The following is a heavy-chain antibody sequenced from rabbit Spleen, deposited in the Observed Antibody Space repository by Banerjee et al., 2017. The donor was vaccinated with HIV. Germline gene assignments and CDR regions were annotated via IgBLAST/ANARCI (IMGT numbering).Heavy chain of an antibody. CDR2: IDTGGSGFT. D-gene: IGHD1-1*01. J-gene: IGHJ6*01. CDR1: GFSFSSNSY. V-gene: IGHV1S40*01. Sequence: QSLEESGGDLVKPGASLTLTCTASGFSFSSNSYMCWVRQAPGKGLEWIACIDTGGSGFTYLASWAKGRFTISKTSSTTVTLQMTSLTAADTATYFCARDTSSSFSSYGMDLWGQGTLVTVS. CDR3: ARDTSSSFSSYGMDL.